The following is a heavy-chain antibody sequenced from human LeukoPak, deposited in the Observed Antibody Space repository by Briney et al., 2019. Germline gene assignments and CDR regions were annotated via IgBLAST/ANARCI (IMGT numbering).Heavy chain of an antibody. CDR1: GGSISSYY. D-gene: IGHD6-13*01. CDR3: ARGEGIAAAGTPWAFDY. J-gene: IGHJ4*02. V-gene: IGHV4-59*01. CDR2: IYYSGST. Sequence: SETLSLTCTVSGGSISSYYWSWIRQPPGKGLEWIGYIYYSGSTNYNPSPKSRVTISVDTSKNQFSLKLSSVTAADTAVYYCARGEGIAAAGTPWAFDYWGQGTLVTVSS.